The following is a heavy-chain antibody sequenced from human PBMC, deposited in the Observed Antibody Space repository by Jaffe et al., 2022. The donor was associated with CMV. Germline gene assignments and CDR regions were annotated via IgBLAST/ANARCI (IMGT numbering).Heavy chain of an antibody. V-gene: IGHV3-48*03. Sequence: DVELLESGGTLVQPGGSLRLSCAVSGITFTDRDMNWVRQAPGKGLEWISYISWSGSATYYADSVKGRFTVSRDNAKNTLFLQMDRLRAGDTAVYYCATESGRIDRTYAYGLFDFWGQGALVTVSS. CDR1: GITFTDRD. D-gene: IGHD3-10*01. CDR2: ISWSGSAT. CDR3: ATESGRIDRTYAYGLFDF. J-gene: IGHJ4*02.